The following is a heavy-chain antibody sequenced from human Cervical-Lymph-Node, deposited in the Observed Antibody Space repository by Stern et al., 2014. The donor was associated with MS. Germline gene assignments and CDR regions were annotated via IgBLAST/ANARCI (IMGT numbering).Heavy chain of an antibody. CDR3: ARDSPRAGGMDV. CDR1: GYTFTGYY. Sequence: VQLVESGAEVKKPGASVKVSCKASGYTFTGYYMHWVRQAPGQGLEWMGWIKPNSGGTNYAQKFQGWVTMTRDTSISTAYMELSMLRSDDTAVYYCARDSPRAGGMDVWGQGTTVTVSS. J-gene: IGHJ6*02. V-gene: IGHV1-2*04. CDR2: IKPNSGGT.